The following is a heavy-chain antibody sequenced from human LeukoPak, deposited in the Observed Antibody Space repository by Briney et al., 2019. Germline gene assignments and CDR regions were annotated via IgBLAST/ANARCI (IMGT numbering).Heavy chain of an antibody. V-gene: IGHV4-39*07. CDR3: AREDIITNAFDI. J-gene: IGHJ3*02. Sequence: PSETLSLTCTVSGGSISSSSYYWGWIRPPPGNGLEWIGSIYYSGSTYYNPSLKSRVTISVDTSKNQFSLKLSSVTAADTAVYYCAREDIITNAFDIWGQGTMVTVSS. CDR2: IYYSGST. CDR1: GGSISSSSYY.